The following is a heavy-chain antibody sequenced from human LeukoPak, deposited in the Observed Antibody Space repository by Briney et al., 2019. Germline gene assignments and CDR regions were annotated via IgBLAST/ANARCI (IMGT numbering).Heavy chain of an antibody. V-gene: IGHV3-30*02. Sequence: GGSLRLSCAASAFTFSSYGMHWVRQAPGKGLEWVAFIRDDGSNKYHTDSVKGRFTISRDNSKNTLYLHMNSLRAEDTAIYFCVRDNYSYRLDVWGQGTLVTVSS. CDR1: AFTFSSYG. CDR3: VRDNYSYRLDV. D-gene: IGHD2-21*01. CDR2: IRDDGSNK. J-gene: IGHJ4*02.